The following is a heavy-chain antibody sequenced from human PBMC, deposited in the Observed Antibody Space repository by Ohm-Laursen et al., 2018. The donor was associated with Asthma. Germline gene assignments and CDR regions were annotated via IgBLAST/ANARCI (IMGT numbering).Heavy chain of an antibody. CDR1: GYTLTSYG. J-gene: IGHJ3*02. CDR2: IIPIFGTA. Sequence: GASVKVSCKSSGYTLTSYGISWVRQAPGQGLEWMGGIIPIFGTANYAQKFQGRVTITADESTSTAYMELSSLRSEDTAVYYCARETDRNAFDIWGQGTMVTVSS. V-gene: IGHV1-69*13. CDR3: ARETDRNAFDI.